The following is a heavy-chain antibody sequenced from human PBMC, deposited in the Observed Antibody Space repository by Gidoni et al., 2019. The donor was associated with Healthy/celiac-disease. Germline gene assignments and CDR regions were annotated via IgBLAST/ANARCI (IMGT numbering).Heavy chain of an antibody. J-gene: IGHJ6*02. CDR2: IRSKAYGGTT. V-gene: IGHV3-49*03. CDR3: TRPVAGPTLYGMDV. Sequence: EVQLVESGGGLVQPGRSLRLSCTASGFTFGDYAMSWFRQAPGKGLEWVGFIRSKAYGGTTEYAASVKGRFTISRDDSKSIAYLQMNSLKTEDTAVYYCTRPVAGPTLYGMDVWGQGTTVTVSS. CDR1: GFTFGDYA. D-gene: IGHD6-19*01.